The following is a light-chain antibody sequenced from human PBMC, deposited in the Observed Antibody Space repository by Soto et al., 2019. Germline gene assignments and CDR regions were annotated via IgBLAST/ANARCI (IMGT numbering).Light chain of an antibody. J-gene: IGKJ2*01. CDR1: QSVSNNY. CDR2: GSS. V-gene: IGKV3-20*01. Sequence: EVVLTQSPGTLSLSPGERATLSSRASQSVSNNYFAWYQQKPGQAPRLLIFGSSDRATGIPDRFSGSGSGTDFTLTISRLEPEDFAVYYCQQYGSSPPYTFGHGTKLEIK. CDR3: QQYGSSPPYT.